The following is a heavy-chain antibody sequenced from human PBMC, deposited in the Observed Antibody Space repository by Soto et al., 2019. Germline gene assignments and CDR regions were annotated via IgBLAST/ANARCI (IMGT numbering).Heavy chain of an antibody. CDR1: GDTFSSYT. D-gene: IGHD3-10*01. J-gene: IGHJ4*02. Sequence: QVHLVQSGPELKKPGSSVRVSCKASGDTFSSYTINWVRQAPGLGLEWMGRTIPILSMSTYALKFQGRLTITADKSTSTAYMELSSLRSEDTAMYYCATSYGSGSQAFDHWGQGALVTVSS. CDR3: ATSYGSGSQAFDH. CDR2: TIPILSMS. V-gene: IGHV1-69*02.